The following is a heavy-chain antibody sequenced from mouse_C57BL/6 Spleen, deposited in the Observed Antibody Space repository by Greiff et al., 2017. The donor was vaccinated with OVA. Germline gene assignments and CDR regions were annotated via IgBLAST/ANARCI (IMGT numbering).Heavy chain of an antibody. D-gene: IGHD1-1*01. CDR2: ILPGSGST. Sequence: QVQLQQSGAELMKPGASVKLSCKATGYTFTGYWIEWVKQRPGHGLEWIGEILPGSGSTNYNEKFKGKATFTADTSSNTAYMQLSSLTTEDSAIYYCARGGYYGSSSHYYAMDDWGQGTSVTVSS. CDR3: ARGGYYGSSSHYYAMDD. CDR1: GYTFTGYW. J-gene: IGHJ4*01. V-gene: IGHV1-9*01.